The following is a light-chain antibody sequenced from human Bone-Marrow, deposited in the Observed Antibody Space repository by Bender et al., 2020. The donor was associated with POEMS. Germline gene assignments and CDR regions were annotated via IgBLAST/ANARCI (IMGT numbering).Light chain of an antibody. V-gene: IGLV2-23*02. CDR1: SSDVGGYNL. CDR3: CSYPGTTSLYV. Sequence: QSALTQPASVSGSPGQSITISCIGTSSDVGGYNLVSWYQQHPGKAPQLMISEVTKRPTGVPDRFSGSKSGNTASLRISGLQAEDEAEYYCCSYPGTTSLYVFGPGTTVTVL. CDR2: EVT. J-gene: IGLJ1*01.